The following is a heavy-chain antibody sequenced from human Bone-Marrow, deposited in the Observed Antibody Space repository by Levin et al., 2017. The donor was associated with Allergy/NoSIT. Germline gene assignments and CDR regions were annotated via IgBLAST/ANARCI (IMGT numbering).Heavy chain of an antibody. D-gene: IGHD2/OR15-2a*01. CDR3: ASPSESMTETFVFDY. CDR2: VIPVFGTT. J-gene: IGHJ4*02. V-gene: IGHV1-69*13. CDR1: GGTFSTFA. Sequence: EASVKVSCKTSGGTFSTFAISWLRQAPGQGLEWMGGVIPVFGTTNYAQRFQDRVTITADESTNTVYMDLGSLTSADTAMYFCASPSESMTETFVFDYWGQGTLVTVSS.